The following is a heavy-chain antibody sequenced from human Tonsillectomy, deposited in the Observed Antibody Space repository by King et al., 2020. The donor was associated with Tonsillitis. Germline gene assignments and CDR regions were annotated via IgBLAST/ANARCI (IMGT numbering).Heavy chain of an antibody. CDR2: INHSGSS. J-gene: IGHJ6*03. CDR3: ARAGEVVPAAIRSYYYYYMDV. V-gene: IGHV4-34*01. CDR1: GGSFSGYY. D-gene: IGHD2-2*02. Sequence: VQLQQWGAGLLKPSETLSLTCAVYGGSFSGYYWSWIRQPPGKGLEWIGEINHSGSSNYNPSLKSRVTISVDTSKNQFSLKLSSVTSAETAVYYFARAGEVVPAAIRSYYYYYMDVWGKGTTVTVSS.